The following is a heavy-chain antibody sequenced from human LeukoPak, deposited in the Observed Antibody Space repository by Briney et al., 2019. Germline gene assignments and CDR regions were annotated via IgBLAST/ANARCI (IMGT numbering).Heavy chain of an antibody. D-gene: IGHD2-2*03. V-gene: IGHV3-7*01. Sequence: GGSLRLSCAASGFTFSSYWMSWVRQAPGKGLEWVANIKQDGSEKYYVDSVKGRFTISRDNAKNSLYLQMNSLRAEDTAVYYCARDRLDIVVVPAAHWGQGTLVTVSS. J-gene: IGHJ4*02. CDR1: GFTFSSYW. CDR3: ARDRLDIVVVPAAH. CDR2: IKQDGSEK.